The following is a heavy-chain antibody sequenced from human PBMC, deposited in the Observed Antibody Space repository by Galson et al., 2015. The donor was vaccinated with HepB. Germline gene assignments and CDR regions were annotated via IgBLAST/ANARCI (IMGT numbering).Heavy chain of an antibody. Sequence: SVKVSCKASGYTFTSYYMHWVRQAPGQGLEWMGIINPSGGSTSYAQKFQGRVTMTRDTSTSTVYMELSSLRSEDTAVYYCAREGYYDSRRTGFAFDIWGQGTMVTVSS. CDR1: GYTFTSYY. CDR3: AREGYYDSRRTGFAFDI. D-gene: IGHD3-22*01. V-gene: IGHV1-46*01. J-gene: IGHJ3*02. CDR2: INPSGGST.